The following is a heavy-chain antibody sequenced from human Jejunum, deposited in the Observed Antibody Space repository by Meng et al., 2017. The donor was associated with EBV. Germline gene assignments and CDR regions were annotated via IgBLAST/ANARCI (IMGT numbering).Heavy chain of an antibody. V-gene: IGHV1-3*04. CDR3: VTGDDYGNSNFDY. Sequence: QVQVVQSGAEVKKPGASVKVSCKASGYMFISYARHWVRQAPGQRLEWMGWINIGNGNTKYSQKFHGRLTISRDTSANTAYLELSSLTSEDTAIYYCVTGDDYGNSNFDYWGQGTLVTVSS. CDR2: INIGNGNT. D-gene: IGHD2/OR15-2a*01. CDR1: GYMFISYA. J-gene: IGHJ4*02.